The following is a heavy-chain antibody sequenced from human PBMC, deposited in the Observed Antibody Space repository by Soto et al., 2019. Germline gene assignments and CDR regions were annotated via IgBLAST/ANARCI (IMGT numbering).Heavy chain of an antibody. J-gene: IGHJ2*01. CDR3: ARKILGSTTRPNYWYFDL. CDR2: ISGGGDAA. D-gene: IGHD7-27*01. Sequence: EVQVLESGGGLVQPGGSLRLSCAGSGFTFINYAMNWVRQAPGKGLEWVSSISGGGDAAFLPDSVRGRFTISRDNSKNTVTLQMNSLGVDDPAVYSCARKILGSTTRPNYWYFDLWGRGTLVTVSS. CDR1: GFTFINYA. V-gene: IGHV3-23*01.